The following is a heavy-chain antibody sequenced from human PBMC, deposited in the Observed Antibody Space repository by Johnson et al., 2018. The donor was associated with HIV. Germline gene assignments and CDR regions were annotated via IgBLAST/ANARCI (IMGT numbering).Heavy chain of an antibody. Sequence: VQLVESGGGLVQPGRSLRLSCTASGFTFGDYAMSWVRQAPGKGLEWVGRIKSKTHGETTDYAAPVKGRFSISRDDSKNTLYLQMNSLKSEDTAVYYCTTDQVDSGSYYNAFHIWGQGTTVTVSS. V-gene: IGHV3-15*01. CDR2: IKSKTHGETT. CDR3: TTDQVDSGSYYNAFHI. CDR1: GFTFGDYA. D-gene: IGHD1-26*01. J-gene: IGHJ3*02.